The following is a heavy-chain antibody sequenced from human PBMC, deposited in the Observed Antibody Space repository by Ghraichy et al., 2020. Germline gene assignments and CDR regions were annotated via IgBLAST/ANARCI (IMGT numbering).Heavy chain of an antibody. Sequence: GGSLRLSYAASGFTFDDYTMHWVRQAPGKGLEWVSLISWDGGSTYYADSVKGRFTISRDNSKNSLYLQMNSLRTEDTALYYCAKDRLAARFSYGMDVWGQGTTVTVSS. D-gene: IGHD6-6*01. CDR1: GFTFDDYT. CDR3: AKDRLAARFSYGMDV. V-gene: IGHV3-43*01. J-gene: IGHJ6*02. CDR2: ISWDGGST.